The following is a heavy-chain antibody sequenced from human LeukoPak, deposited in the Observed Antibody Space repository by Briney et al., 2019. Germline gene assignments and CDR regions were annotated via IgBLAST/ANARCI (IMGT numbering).Heavy chain of an antibody. CDR2: ISGSGGST. CDR3: AKDIEVGATEYYFDY. D-gene: IGHD1-26*01. J-gene: IGHJ4*02. V-gene: IGHV3-23*01. CDR1: GFTFSSYA. Sequence: PGGSLRLSCAASGFTFSSYAMSWVRQAPGKGLEWVSAISGSGGSTYYADSVKGRFTISRNNSKNTLYLQMNSLGAEDTAVYYCAKDIEVGATEYYFDYWGQGTLVTVYS.